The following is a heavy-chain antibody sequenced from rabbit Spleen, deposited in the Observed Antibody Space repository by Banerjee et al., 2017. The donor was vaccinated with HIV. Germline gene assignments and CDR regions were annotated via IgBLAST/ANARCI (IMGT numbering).Heavy chain of an antibody. V-gene: IGHV1S47*01. J-gene: IGHJ4*01. CDR2: IYPVFGIT. Sequence: QEQLKETGGGLVQPGGSLTLSCKASGIDLMSIAMSWVRQAPGKGLEWIGDIYPVFGITNYANWVKGRFTMSRTSSTTVTLQMTSLTAADTATYVCARDLVAVIGWNFNLWGQGTLVTVS. CDR3: ARDLVAVIGWNFNL. D-gene: IGHD5-1*01. CDR1: GIDLMSIA.